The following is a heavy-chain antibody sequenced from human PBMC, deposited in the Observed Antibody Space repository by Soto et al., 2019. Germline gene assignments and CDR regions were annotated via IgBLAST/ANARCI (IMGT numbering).Heavy chain of an antibody. V-gene: IGHV3-21*01. CDR2: ISSSSSYI. J-gene: IGHJ4*02. CDR1: GFTFSSYS. CDR3: ARGAQRYYYDSSGYPDY. Sequence: GGSLRLSCAASGFTFSSYSMNWVRQAPGKGLEWVSSISSSSSYIYYADSVKGRFTISRDNAKNSLYLQMNSLRAEDTAVYYCARGAQRYYYDSSGYPDYWGQGTLVTVSS. D-gene: IGHD3-22*01.